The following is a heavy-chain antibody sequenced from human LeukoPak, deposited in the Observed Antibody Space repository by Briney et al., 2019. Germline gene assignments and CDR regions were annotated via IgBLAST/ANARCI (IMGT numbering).Heavy chain of an antibody. CDR3: ARWGFSSGYYASFFDY. Sequence: GASLKISCKGSGYSFTSYWIGWVRRMPGKGLEWMGIIYPGDSDTRYSPSFQGQVTISADNSISTAYLQWSSLKASDTAMYYCARWGFSSGYYASFFDYWGQGTLVTVSS. D-gene: IGHD3-22*01. J-gene: IGHJ4*02. CDR1: GYSFTSYW. V-gene: IGHV5-51*01. CDR2: IYPGDSDT.